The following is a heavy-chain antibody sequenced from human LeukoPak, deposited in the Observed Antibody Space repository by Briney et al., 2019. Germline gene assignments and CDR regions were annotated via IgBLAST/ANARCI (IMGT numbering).Heavy chain of an antibody. CDR1: GFTVISNY. V-gene: IGHV3-53*01. D-gene: IGHD6-13*01. J-gene: IGHJ6*02. CDR3: ASGDSREPTPYYYYYGMDV. CDR2: IYSGGST. Sequence: GGSLSLSCAASGFTVISNYMSWVRQAPGKGLEWVSVIYSGGSTYYADSVKGRFTISRDNSKNTLYLQMNSLRAEDTAVYYCASGDSREPTPYYYYYGMDVWGQGTTVTVSS.